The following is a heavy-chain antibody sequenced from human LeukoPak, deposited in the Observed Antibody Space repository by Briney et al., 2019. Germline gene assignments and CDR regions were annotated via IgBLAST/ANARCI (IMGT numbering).Heavy chain of an antibody. J-gene: IGHJ6*02. D-gene: IGHD1-26*01. V-gene: IGHV4-39*02. CDR1: GGSISSSSCH. Sequence: SETLSPTCTVSGGSISSSSCHWGWIRQSPGKGLEWIGNIYYGGSTYYNPSLQSRVTISVDASKNQFSLKLGSVTAADTAVYYCARDRIVGVERPVDVWGQGTTVTVSS. CDR2: IYYGGST. CDR3: ARDRIVGVERPVDV.